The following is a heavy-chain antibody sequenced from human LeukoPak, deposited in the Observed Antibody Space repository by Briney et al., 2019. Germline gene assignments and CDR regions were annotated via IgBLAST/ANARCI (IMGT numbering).Heavy chain of an antibody. CDR2: ISSSSTI. CDR1: GFTFSIYS. CDR3: ARGGPREYCSSTSCLFDF. V-gene: IGHV3-48*01. D-gene: IGHD2-2*01. Sequence: HAGGSLRLSCAASGFTFSIYSVNWVRQAPGKGLEWVSYISSSSTIYDEDSVKGRLTISRDNAKNTLYLQMNSLRADDTAVYYCARGGPREYCSSTSCLFDFWGQGTLVTVSA. J-gene: IGHJ4*02.